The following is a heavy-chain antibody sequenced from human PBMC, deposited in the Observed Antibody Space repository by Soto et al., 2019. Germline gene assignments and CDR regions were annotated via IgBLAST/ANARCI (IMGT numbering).Heavy chain of an antibody. D-gene: IGHD3-3*01. Sequence: PSETLSLTCTVSGGSTRSNVYYWGWVRQPPGKGLEWIGSMSYTTTAYYNPSLRSRVLISVDTSKNQFSLRLSSVTAADAAVYYCVRHGRDGVTIYGVAAYNFVTWGRGTLVTVSS. CDR3: VRHGRDGVTIYGVAAYNFVT. V-gene: IGHV4-39*01. J-gene: IGHJ4*02. CDR2: MSYTTTA. CDR1: GGSTRSNVYY.